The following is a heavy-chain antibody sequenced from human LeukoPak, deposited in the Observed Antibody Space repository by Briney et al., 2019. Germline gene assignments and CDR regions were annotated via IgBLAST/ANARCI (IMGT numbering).Heavy chain of an antibody. CDR3: ARGPTIFGVVGYYFDY. CDR2: IIPIFGTA. V-gene: IGHV1-69*05. CDR1: GGTFSSYA. J-gene: IGHJ4*02. D-gene: IGHD3-3*01. Sequence: SVKVSCKASGGTFSSYAISWARQAPGQGLEWMGGIIPIFGTANYAQKFQGRVTITTDESTSTAYMELSSLRSEDTAVYYCARGPTIFGVVGYYFDYWGQGTLVTVSS.